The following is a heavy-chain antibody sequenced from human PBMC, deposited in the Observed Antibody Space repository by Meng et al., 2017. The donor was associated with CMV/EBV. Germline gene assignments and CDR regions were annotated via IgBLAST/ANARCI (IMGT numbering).Heavy chain of an antibody. CDR3: ARGGLYYYDSSGHFDY. CDR2: IYTSGST. D-gene: IGHD3-22*01. V-gene: IGHV4-4*07. J-gene: IGHJ4*02. CDR1: GGSIRSYD. Sequence: VHLEDWGQGLLHPADTLSLTGTVWGGSIRSYDWSWIRQPAGKGLEWIVRIYTSGSTNYNASLKSRVTMSVDNSKNQFSLKLSSVYAADTAVYYCARGGLYYYDSSGHFDYWGQGTLVTVSS.